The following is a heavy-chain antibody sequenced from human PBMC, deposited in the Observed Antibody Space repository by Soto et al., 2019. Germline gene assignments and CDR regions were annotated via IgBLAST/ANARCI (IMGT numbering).Heavy chain of an antibody. CDR3: ARVLAIFGVVIDWFDP. CDR2: IYYSGST. D-gene: IGHD3-3*01. V-gene: IGHV4-39*07. J-gene: IGHJ5*02. Sequence: ASETLSLTCTVSGGSISSSSYYWGWIRQPPGKGLEWIGSIYYSGSTNYNPSLKSRVTISVDTSKNQFSLKLSSVTAADTAVYYCARVLAIFGVVIDWFDPWGQGTLVTVS. CDR1: GGSISSSSYY.